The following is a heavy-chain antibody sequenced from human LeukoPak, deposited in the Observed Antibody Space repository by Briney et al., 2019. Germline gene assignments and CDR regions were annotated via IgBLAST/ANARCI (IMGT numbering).Heavy chain of an antibody. V-gene: IGHV4-39*01. CDR3: VRGSTLRHYQY. CDR2: IYYSGST. D-gene: IGHD3-16*01. J-gene: IGHJ4*02. Sequence: SGTLSLTCTVSGGSISSSTYYWGWIRRPPGKGLEWIVSIYYSGSTYYNPSLKSRVTVSVDTSKNQFSLKLSSVTAADTAVYYCVRGSTLRHYQYWGQGTLVTVSS. CDR1: GGSISSSTYY.